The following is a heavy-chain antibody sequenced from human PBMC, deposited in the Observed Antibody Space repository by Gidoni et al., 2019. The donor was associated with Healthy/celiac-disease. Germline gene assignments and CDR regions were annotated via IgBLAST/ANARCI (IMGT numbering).Heavy chain of an antibody. CDR1: GSTFSSYW. V-gene: IGHV3-7*03. CDR2: IKQDGSEK. D-gene: IGHD2-2*03. J-gene: IGHJ6*02. Sequence: DVQLVESGGGLVQPGGSLRLPCAASGSTFSSYWTSWVPQAPGKGLEWVANIKQDGSEKYYVDSVKGRFTISRDNAKNSLYLQMNSLRAEDTAVYYCAREGGYCSSTSCPGYYYGMDVWGQGTTVTVSS. CDR3: AREGGYCSSTSCPGYYYGMDV.